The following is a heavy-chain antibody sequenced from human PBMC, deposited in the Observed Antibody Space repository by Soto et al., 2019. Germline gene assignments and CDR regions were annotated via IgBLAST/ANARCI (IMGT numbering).Heavy chain of an antibody. Sequence: QVQLVQSGAEVKKPGASVKVSCKASGYTFTSYGISWVRQAPGQGLEWMGWISAYNGNTNYAQKLQGRVTMTTDTATSTAYMELRSLRSDDTAVYYCARDEVVVILESEDAFDIWGQGTMVTVSS. D-gene: IGHD3-22*01. J-gene: IGHJ3*02. V-gene: IGHV1-18*01. CDR3: ARDEVVVILESEDAFDI. CDR2: ISAYNGNT. CDR1: GYTFTSYG.